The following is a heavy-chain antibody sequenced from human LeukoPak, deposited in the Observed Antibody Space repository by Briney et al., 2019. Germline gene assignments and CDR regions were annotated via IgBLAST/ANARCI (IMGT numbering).Heavy chain of an antibody. V-gene: IGHV3-7*01. D-gene: IGHD3-22*01. CDR3: ARVFSSEDAFDI. Sequence: GGSLRLSCAASGFNLSTYWMSWVRQAPGKGLEWVANIKQDGSEKSYVDSVNGRFTISRDNAKNSLYLQMNSLRAEDTAVYYCARVFSSEDAFDIWGQGTMVTVSS. J-gene: IGHJ3*02. CDR2: IKQDGSEK. CDR1: GFNLSTYW.